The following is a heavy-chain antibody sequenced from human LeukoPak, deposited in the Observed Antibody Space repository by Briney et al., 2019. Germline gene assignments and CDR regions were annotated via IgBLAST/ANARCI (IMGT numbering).Heavy chain of an antibody. J-gene: IGHJ6*02. D-gene: IGHD2-15*01. Sequence: GASVKVSCKASGYTFTGYYMHWVRQAPGQGLEWMGWINPNSGGTNYAQKFQGRVTMTRDTSISTAYMELSRLRSDDTAVYYCARGGVQDTGSREGYYYYGMDVWGQGTTVTVSS. CDR2: INPNSGGT. V-gene: IGHV1-2*02. CDR3: ARGGVQDTGSREGYYYYGMDV. CDR1: GYTFTGYY.